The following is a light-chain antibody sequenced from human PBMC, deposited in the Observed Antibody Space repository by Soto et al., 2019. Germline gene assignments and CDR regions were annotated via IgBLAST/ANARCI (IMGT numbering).Light chain of an antibody. Sequence: SVLTQPPSVSGAPGQRVTISCTGNSSNIGAGYDVHWYQQPPGTAPKLLIFRNNNRASGVPGRFSGARSGTSASLAITGLQTGDEADYYCQSFDSNLSGWVFGGGTKLTVL. J-gene: IGLJ3*02. CDR3: QSFDSNLSGWV. CDR1: SSNIGAGYD. V-gene: IGLV1-40*01. CDR2: RNN.